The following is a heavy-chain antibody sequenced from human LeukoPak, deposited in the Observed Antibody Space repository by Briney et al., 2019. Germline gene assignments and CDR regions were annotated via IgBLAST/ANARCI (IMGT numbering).Heavy chain of an antibody. V-gene: IGHV3-64*01. D-gene: IGHD3-10*01. Sequence: PGGSLRLSCAASGFTFSSYAMHWVRQAPGKGLEYVSAISGNGGSTYYAISVKGRFTISRDNSKNTLFLQMGSLRADDMAVYYCARLRSRSYDYWGQGTLVTVSS. J-gene: IGHJ4*02. CDR2: ISGNGGST. CDR3: ARLRSRSYDY. CDR1: GFTFSSYA.